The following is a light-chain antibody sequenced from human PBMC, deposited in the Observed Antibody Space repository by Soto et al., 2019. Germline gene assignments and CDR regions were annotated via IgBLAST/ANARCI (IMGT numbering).Light chain of an antibody. CDR3: SSYTSSSTLV. V-gene: IGLV2-14*01. CDR2: DVS. J-gene: IGLJ2*01. CDR1: SSDVGGYNY. Sequence: QSALTQPASVSGSPGQSITISCTGTSSDVGGYNYVSWYQQHAGKAPKLMIYDVSNRPSGVSNRFSGSKSGNMASLTISGLQAEDVADYYCSSYTSSSTLVFGGGSMLTVL.